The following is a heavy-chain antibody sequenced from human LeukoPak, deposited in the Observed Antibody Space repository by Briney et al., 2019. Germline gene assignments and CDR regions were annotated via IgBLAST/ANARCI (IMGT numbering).Heavy chain of an antibody. CDR2: ISSSGSTI. D-gene: IGHD2-21*02. CDR1: GFTFSDYY. J-gene: IGHJ4*02. CDR3: ARVVTAVLLDY. Sequence: GGSLRLSCAASGFTFSDYYMSWIRQAPGKGLEWVSYISSSGSTIYYADSVKGRFTISRDNAKNSLYLQMSSLRAEDTAVYYCARVVTAVLLDYWGQGTLVTVSS. V-gene: IGHV3-11*01.